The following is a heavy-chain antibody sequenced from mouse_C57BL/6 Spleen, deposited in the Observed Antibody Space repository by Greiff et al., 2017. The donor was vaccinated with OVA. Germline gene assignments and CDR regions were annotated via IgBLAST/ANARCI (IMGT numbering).Heavy chain of an antibody. CDR2: IDPDTGGT. CDR1: GYTFTDYD. CDR3: TRRDYYGSSYGYFDV. D-gene: IGHD1-1*01. V-gene: IGHV1-15*01. Sequence: QVQLQQSGAELVRPGASVTLSCKASGYTFTDYDMHWVKQTPVHGLEWIGAIDPDTGGTAYNQKFKGKAILTADKSSSTAYMDLRSLTSEDSAVYYCTRRDYYGSSYGYFDVWGTGTTVTVSS. J-gene: IGHJ1*03.